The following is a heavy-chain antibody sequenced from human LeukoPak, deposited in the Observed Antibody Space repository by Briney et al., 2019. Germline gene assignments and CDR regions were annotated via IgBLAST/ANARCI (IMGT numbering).Heavy chain of an antibody. V-gene: IGHV4-59*08. CDR2: VSYSGTT. D-gene: IGHD3-22*01. CDR1: GGSISSFY. CDR3: ARHRDSSALEAFDI. Sequence: SETLSLTCTVSGGSISSFYWSWIRQPPGKGLEWIGCVSYSGTTNYNPSLRSRVTLSVDTSKSHCSLKLSSVTAADTAVYYCARHRDSSALEAFDIWGQGTLVTVSS. J-gene: IGHJ3*02.